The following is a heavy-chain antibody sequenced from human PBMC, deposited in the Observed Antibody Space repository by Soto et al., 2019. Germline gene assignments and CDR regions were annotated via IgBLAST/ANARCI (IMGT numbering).Heavy chain of an antibody. CDR2: IYYSGST. D-gene: IGHD2-2*01. Sequence: PSETLSLTCTVSGGSISSSSYYWGWIRQPPGKGLEWIGSIYYSGSTYYNPSLKSRVTISVDTSKNQFSLKLSSVTAADTAVYYCARPGSRYWYFDLWGRGTLVTVSS. CDR1: GGSISSSSYY. J-gene: IGHJ2*01. V-gene: IGHV4-39*01. CDR3: ARPGSRYWYFDL.